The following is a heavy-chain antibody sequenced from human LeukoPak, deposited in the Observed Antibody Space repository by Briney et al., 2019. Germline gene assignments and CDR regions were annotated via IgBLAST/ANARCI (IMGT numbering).Heavy chain of an antibody. CDR1: GYTFTSYY. V-gene: IGHV1-46*03. J-gene: IGHJ5*02. Sequence: ASVKVSCKASGYTFTSYYMHWVRQAPGQGLEWMGIFNPSGGSTSYAQKFQGRVTMTRDTSTSTVYMELSSLRSEDTAVYYCARDLEVPAAINNWFDPWGQGTLVTASS. CDR2: FNPSGGST. D-gene: IGHD2-2*02. CDR3: ARDLEVPAAINNWFDP.